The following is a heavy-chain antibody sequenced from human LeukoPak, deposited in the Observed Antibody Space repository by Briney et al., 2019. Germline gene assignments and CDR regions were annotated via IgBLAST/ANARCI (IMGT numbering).Heavy chain of an antibody. J-gene: IGHJ4*02. D-gene: IGHD1-26*01. V-gene: IGHV1-8*02. CDR2: MNPNSGNT. CDR3: ARGDDIVGASDY. CDR1: GYTFTGYY. Sequence: GASVKVSCKASGYTFTGYYMHWVRQATGQGLEWMGWMNPNSGNTGYAQKFQGRVTMTRNTSISTAYMELSSLRSEDTAVYYCARGDDIVGASDYWGQGTLVTVSS.